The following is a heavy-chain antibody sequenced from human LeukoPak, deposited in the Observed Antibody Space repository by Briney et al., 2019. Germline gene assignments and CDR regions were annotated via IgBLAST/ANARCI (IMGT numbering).Heavy chain of an antibody. CDR2: ISAYNGNT. CDR3: ARVSGYSGPTQGDY. D-gene: IGHD5-12*01. J-gene: IGHJ4*02. CDR1: GYTFTSYG. Sequence: AASVKVSCKASGYTFTSYGISWVRQAPGQGLEWMGWISAYNGNTNYAQKFQGRVTITRNTSISTAYMELSSLRSEDTAVYYCARVSGYSGPTQGDYWGQGTLVTVSS. V-gene: IGHV1-18*01.